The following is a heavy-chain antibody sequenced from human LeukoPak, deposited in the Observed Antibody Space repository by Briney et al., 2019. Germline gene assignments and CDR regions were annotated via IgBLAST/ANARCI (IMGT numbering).Heavy chain of an antibody. CDR1: GFTFSNYG. D-gene: IGHD6-13*01. CDR3: AKDRVAAAGTGGNWFDP. V-gene: IGHV3-30*18. CDR2: ISYDGSNK. Sequence: GGSLRLSCAASGFTFSNYGMHWVRQVPGKGLEWVAVISYDGSNKYYADSVKGRFTISRDNSKNTLYLQMNSLRAEDTAVYYCAKDRVAAAGTGGNWFDPWGQGTLVTVSS. J-gene: IGHJ5*02.